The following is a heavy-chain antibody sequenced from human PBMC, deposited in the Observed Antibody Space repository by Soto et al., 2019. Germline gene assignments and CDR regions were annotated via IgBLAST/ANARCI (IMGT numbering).Heavy chain of an antibody. V-gene: IGHV3-23*01. CDR3: AKWGTAIVATSFDY. Sequence: GALRLSCAASGFTFSSYAMSWVRQAPGKGLEWVSAISGSGGSTYYADSVKGRFTISRDNSKNTLYLQMNSLRAEDTAVYYCAKWGTAIVATSFDYWGQGTLVTVSS. D-gene: IGHD5-12*01. J-gene: IGHJ4*02. CDR2: ISGSGGST. CDR1: GFTFSSYA.